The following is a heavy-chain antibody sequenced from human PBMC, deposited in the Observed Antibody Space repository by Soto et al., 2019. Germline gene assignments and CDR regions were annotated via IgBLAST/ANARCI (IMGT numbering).Heavy chain of an antibody. J-gene: IGHJ4*02. CDR2: IYTNGST. CDR1: DDSIYTYY. V-gene: IGHV4-4*07. D-gene: IGHD4-17*01. CDR3: ARDTTVDYVDYYFDY. Sequence: SETLSLTCTVSDDSIYTYYWSWIRQPAGKGLEWIGRIYTNGSTNSKPSLRSRLTMSVDRSKHQLSLKLSPVTAADTAVYYCARDTTVDYVDYYFDYWGRGTLVTVSS.